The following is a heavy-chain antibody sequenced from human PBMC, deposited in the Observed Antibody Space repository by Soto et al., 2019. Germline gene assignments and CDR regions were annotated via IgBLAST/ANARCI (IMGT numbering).Heavy chain of an antibody. CDR3: ARSHYDFWSGYFAPSGAFDI. Sequence: SETLSLTCTVSGGSISSSSYYWGWIRQPPGKGLEWIGSIYYSGSTYYNPSLKSRVTISVDTSKNQFSLKLSSVTAADTAVYYCARSHYDFWSGYFAPSGAFDIWGQGTMLTV. CDR2: IYYSGST. D-gene: IGHD3-3*01. J-gene: IGHJ3*02. V-gene: IGHV4-39*01. CDR1: GGSISSSSYY.